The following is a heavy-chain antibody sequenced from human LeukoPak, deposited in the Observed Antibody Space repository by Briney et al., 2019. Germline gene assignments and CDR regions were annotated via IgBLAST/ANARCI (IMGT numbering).Heavy chain of an antibody. CDR3: ARGRRMVRGVILRYYYGMDV. J-gene: IGHJ6*02. CDR1: GGSFSGYY. D-gene: IGHD3-10*01. CDR2: INHSGST. Sequence: SETLSLTCAVYGGSFSGYYWSWIRQPPGEGLEWIGEINHSGSTNYNPSLKSRVTISVDTSKNQFSLKLSSVTAADTAVYYCARGRRMVRGVILRYYYGMDVWGQGTTVTVSS. V-gene: IGHV4-34*01.